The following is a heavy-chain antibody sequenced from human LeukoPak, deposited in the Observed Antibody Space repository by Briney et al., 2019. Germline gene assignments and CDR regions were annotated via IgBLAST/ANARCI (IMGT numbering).Heavy chain of an antibody. CDR3: ARDGYSYGSPYFDY. Sequence: PSETLSLTCSVSGVPITGVYWAWIRQPAGGGLEWLGRIYASGSANCSPSLKSRVTMSVDTSKNQVSLKLTSVTDAETAIYYCARDGYSYGSPYFDYWGQGSLVTVSS. CDR2: IYASGSA. CDR1: GVPITGVY. V-gene: IGHV4-4*07. J-gene: IGHJ4*02. D-gene: IGHD5-18*01.